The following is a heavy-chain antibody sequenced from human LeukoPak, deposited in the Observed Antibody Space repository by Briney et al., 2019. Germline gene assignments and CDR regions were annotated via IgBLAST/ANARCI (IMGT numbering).Heavy chain of an antibody. V-gene: IGHV3-74*01. J-gene: IGHJ4*02. CDR2: INSDGSST. CDR3: ARAGMVRGVIGY. Sequence: PGGSLRLSCAASGFTFSSYWMHWVRQAPGKGLVWVSRINSDGSSTNYADSVKGRFTISRDNAKNTLYLQMNSLRAEDTAVYYCARAGMVRGVIGYWGQGTLVTVSS. CDR1: GFTFSSYW. D-gene: IGHD3-10*01.